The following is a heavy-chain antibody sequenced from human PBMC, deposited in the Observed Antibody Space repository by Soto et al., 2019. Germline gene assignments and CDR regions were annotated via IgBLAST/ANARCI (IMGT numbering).Heavy chain of an antibody. CDR1: DLSISSSIYY. D-gene: IGHD2-15*01. V-gene: IGHV4-39*01. J-gene: IGHJ5*02. CDR3: ARPVVVVVGGPWFDP. CDR2: IYYSGST. Sequence: PSETMSLTCTFSDLSISSSIYYLGWIRPPPGKGLEWIGSIYYSGSTYYNPSLKSRVTISVDTSKNQFSLKLSSVTAADTAVYYCARPVVVVVGGPWFDPWGQGTLVTVSS.